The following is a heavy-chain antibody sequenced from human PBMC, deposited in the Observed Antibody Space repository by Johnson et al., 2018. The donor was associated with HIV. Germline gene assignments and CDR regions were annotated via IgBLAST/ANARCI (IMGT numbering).Heavy chain of an antibody. V-gene: IGHV3-43D*03. Sequence: VQLVESGGAVVQPGGSLRLSCAASGFTYDDYAIHWVRQSPGKGLEWVSLISWDGNRNYYADSVKGRFPISRNNSENSLYLQMNSLRAEDTALYYCAKDMGYSSFGFGFDLWGQGTMVTVSS. CDR2: ISWDGNRN. J-gene: IGHJ3*01. D-gene: IGHD6-13*01. CDR3: AKDMGYSSFGFGFDL. CDR1: GFTYDDYA.